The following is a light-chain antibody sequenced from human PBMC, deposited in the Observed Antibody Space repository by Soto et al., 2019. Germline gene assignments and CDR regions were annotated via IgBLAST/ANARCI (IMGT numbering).Light chain of an antibody. Sequence: EIVLTQSPCTLSLSKGERAPLTCRASQSVSSFLARYQQKPVQAPRLLIYDASNRATGIPARFSGSGSGTDFTLTIISLEPEDFTVYYCQQHNNRPLTFGRGTKLDIK. CDR1: QSVSSF. CDR2: DAS. J-gene: IGKJ4*01. V-gene: IGKV3-11*01. CDR3: QQHNNRPLT.